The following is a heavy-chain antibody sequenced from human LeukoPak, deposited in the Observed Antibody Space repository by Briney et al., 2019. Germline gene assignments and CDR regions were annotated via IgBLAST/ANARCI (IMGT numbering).Heavy chain of an antibody. J-gene: IGHJ4*02. D-gene: IGHD5-18*01. CDR3: ARAQLWNDY. CDR2: INHSGST. CDR1: GGSFSGYY. V-gene: IGHV4-34*01. Sequence: PSETLSLTCAVYGGSFSGYYWSWIRQPPGKGLEWIGEINHSGSTNYNPSLKSRITISVDTSKNQFSLKLSSVTAADTAVYYCARAQLWNDYWGQGTLVTVSS.